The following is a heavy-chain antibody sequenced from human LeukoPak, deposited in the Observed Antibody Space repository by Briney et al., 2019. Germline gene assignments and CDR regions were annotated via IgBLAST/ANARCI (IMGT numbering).Heavy chain of an antibody. CDR1: GYTFTSYY. CDR3: ARGRSGYPLYFDY. D-gene: IGHD3-22*01. J-gene: IGHJ4*02. Sequence: GASVKVSCKASGYTFTSYYMHWVRPAPGQGLEWMGGIIPILGTANYAQKFQGRVTITADESTSTAYMELSSLRSEDTAVYYCARGRSGYPLYFDYWGQGTLVTVSS. V-gene: IGHV1-69*13. CDR2: IIPILGTA.